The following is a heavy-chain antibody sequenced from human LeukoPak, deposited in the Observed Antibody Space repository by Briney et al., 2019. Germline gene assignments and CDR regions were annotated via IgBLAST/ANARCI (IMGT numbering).Heavy chain of an antibody. CDR3: ARDEYYGSGSYYRDDAFDI. J-gene: IGHJ3*02. D-gene: IGHD3-10*01. Sequence: ASVKVSCKVSGYTFISYGISWVRQAPGQGLEWMGWISAYNGNTNYAQKLQGRVTMTTDTSTSTAYMELRSLRPDDTAVYYCARDEYYGSGSYYRDDAFDIWGQGTMVTVSS. V-gene: IGHV1-18*01. CDR1: GYTFISYG. CDR2: ISAYNGNT.